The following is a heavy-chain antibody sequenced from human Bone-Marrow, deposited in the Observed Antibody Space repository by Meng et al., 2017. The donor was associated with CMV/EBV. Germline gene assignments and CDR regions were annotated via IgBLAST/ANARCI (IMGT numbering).Heavy chain of an antibody. J-gene: IGHJ3*02. V-gene: IGHV3-7*01. Sequence: GESLKISCAASGFTFSSYWMSWVRQAPGKGLEWVANIKQDGSEKYYVDSVKGRFTISRDNAKNSLYLQMNSLRAEDTAVYYCARGSSGPWAFDIWGQGTMVTFSS. CDR1: GFTFSSYW. CDR3: ARGSSGPWAFDI. CDR2: IKQDGSEK. D-gene: IGHD3-22*01.